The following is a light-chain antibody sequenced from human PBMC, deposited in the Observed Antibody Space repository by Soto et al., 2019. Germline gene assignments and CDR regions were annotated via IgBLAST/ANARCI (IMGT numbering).Light chain of an antibody. J-gene: IGKJ1*01. CDR2: AAS. Sequence: DIQMTQSPSSLSSSVGDRVTITCRASQSISSDLNWYQQKPGKAPKLLIYAASSLQSGVPSRFSGSGSGTDFTLTISSLQPEDFATYYCQQANSFPWTFGQGTKVDNK. CDR1: QSISSD. CDR3: QQANSFPWT. V-gene: IGKV1-39*01.